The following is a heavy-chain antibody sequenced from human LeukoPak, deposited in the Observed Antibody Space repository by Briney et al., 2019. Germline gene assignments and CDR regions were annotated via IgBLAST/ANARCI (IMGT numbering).Heavy chain of an antibody. V-gene: IGHV3-73*01. J-gene: IGHJ4*02. CDR1: GFTFNTYG. CDR2: IRSKSNSYAT. D-gene: IGHD2-15*01. CDR3: TRWDGNCYGCAWDY. Sequence: GGSLRLSCEASGFTFNTYGMHWVRQASGKGLEWVGRIRSKSNSYATAYAASVKGRFTISRDDSKNTAYLQMNSLQTEDTAVYYCTRWDGNCYGCAWDYWGQGTLVTVSS.